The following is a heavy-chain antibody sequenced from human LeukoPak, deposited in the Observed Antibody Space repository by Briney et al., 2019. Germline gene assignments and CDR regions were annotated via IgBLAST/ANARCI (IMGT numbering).Heavy chain of an antibody. CDR1: GYTSTSYG. D-gene: IGHD6-13*01. CDR2: ISAYNGNT. V-gene: IGHV1-18*01. CDR3: ARGYSSSWPNWFDP. J-gene: IGHJ5*02. Sequence: ASVKVSCKASGYTSTSYGISWVRQAPGQGLEWMGWISAYNGNTNYAQKLQGRVTMTTDTSTSTAYMELRSLRSDDTAVYYCARGYSSSWPNWFDPWGQGTLVTVSS.